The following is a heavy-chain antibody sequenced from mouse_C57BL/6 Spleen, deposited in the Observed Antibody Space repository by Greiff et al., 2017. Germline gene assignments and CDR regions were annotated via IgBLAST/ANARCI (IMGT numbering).Heavy chain of an antibody. CDR2: IYPSDSET. J-gene: IGHJ4*01. CDR1: GYTFTSYW. CDR3: ARNGGYLRGDYAMDY. D-gene: IGHD2-3*01. V-gene: IGHV1-61*01. Sequence: QVQLQQPGAELVRPGSSVKLSCKASGYTFTSYWMAWVKQRPGQGLEWIGNIYPSDSETHYNQKFKDKATLTVDKSSSTAYMQLSSLTSEDSAVYYCARNGGYLRGDYAMDYWGQGTSVTVSS.